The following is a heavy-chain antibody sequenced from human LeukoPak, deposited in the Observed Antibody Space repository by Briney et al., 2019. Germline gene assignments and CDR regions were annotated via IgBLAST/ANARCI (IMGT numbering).Heavy chain of an antibody. CDR2: IYYSGNT. D-gene: IGHD6-19*01. CDR3: ARDRHSSGWYYFDY. CDR1: GGSISSSSYY. Sequence: PSETLSLTCTVSGGSISSSSYYWGWIRQPPGKGLEWIGSIYYSGNTNYNPSLKSRVTMSVDTSKNQLSLKLSSVTAADTAVYYCARDRHSSGWYYFDYWGQGTQVTVSS. J-gene: IGHJ4*02. V-gene: IGHV4-39*07.